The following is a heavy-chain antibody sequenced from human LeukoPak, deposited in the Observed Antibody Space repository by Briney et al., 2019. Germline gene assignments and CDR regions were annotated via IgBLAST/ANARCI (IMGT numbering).Heavy chain of an antibody. J-gene: IGHJ4*02. D-gene: IGHD4-17*01. Sequence: GGSLRLSCAASGFNFITAAMTWVRQAPGKGLEWVSLIGSSGGSTYYADSVKGRFTISRDNAKNALYLQMNSLRAEDTAVYYCARQEVDYGAPAGFHNWGQGTLVTVSS. CDR1: GFNFITAA. CDR3: ARQEVDYGAPAGFHN. CDR2: IGSSGGST. V-gene: IGHV3-23*01.